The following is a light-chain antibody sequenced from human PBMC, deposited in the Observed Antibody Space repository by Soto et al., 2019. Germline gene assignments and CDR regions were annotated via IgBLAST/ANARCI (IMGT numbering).Light chain of an antibody. J-gene: IGKJ2*01. CDR2: AAS. Sequence: DIQMTQSPYSVSASLGDRVTITCRASQGVSNWGSWYQKKPGKAPNLLIYAASTLHNGVPSRFSGSGSETEITLTINSLQPEDFATYYCQQASIFPYTFGQGTKLEIK. V-gene: IGKV1D-12*01. CDR3: QQASIFPYT. CDR1: QGVSNW.